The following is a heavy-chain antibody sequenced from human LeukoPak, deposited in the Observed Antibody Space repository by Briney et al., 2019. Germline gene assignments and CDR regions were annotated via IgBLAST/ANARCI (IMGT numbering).Heavy chain of an antibody. Sequence: PSVTVSLTCTVSIGSISRGDYLRRSIRQHPGRGVEWNGYIYCSGSTHNIPSLKSRFTITVDTSKSQFSLKLSSVTAADTAVYYWAGEGPGSGWFDSWGQGTLVTVSS. J-gene: IGHJ5*01. CDR2: IYCSGST. D-gene: IGHD2-15*01. V-gene: IGHV4-31*03. CDR3: AGEGPGSGWFDS. CDR1: IGSISRGDYL.